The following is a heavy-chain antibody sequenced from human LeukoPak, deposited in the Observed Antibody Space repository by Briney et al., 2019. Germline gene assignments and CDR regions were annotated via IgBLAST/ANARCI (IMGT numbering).Heavy chain of an antibody. J-gene: IGHJ4*02. V-gene: IGHV1-69*06. CDR2: IIPIFGTA. CDR1: GGTFSSYA. D-gene: IGHD2-21*02. CDR3: ARVVKYCGGDCFIFHY. Sequence: SVKVSCKASGGTFSSYAISWVRQAPGQGLEWMGRIIPIFGTANYAQKFQGRVTITADKSTSTAYMELSSLRSEDTAVYYCARVVKYCGGDCFIFHYWGQGTLVTVSS.